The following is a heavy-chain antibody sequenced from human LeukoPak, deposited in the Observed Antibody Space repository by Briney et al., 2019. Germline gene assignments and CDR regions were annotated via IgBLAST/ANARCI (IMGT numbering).Heavy chain of an antibody. J-gene: IGHJ4*02. CDR2: ISPGDSDK. CDR1: GYNCTNCW. D-gene: IGHD5-18*01. Sequence: GESLKISCKASGYNCTNCWIGWVRQMPGKGLEWIGIISPGDSDKGYSPSFQGQVTISADRSICTAYLQWSSLKASDTAMYYCARRGDSYGRFDYWGQGILVTVSS. CDR3: ARRGDSYGRFDY. V-gene: IGHV5-51*01.